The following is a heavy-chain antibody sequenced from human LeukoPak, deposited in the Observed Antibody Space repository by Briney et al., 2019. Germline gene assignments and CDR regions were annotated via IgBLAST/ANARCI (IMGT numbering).Heavy chain of an antibody. CDR2: IYYDDRT. D-gene: IGHD2/OR15-2a*01. J-gene: IGHJ4*02. Sequence: PGGSLRLSCTVSGFTVSDNSMSWVRQAPGKGLEWVSFIYYDDRTHYSDSVKGRFTISRDNSKNTLYLQMNSLRAEDTAVYYCAKIGALASSSYFESWGQGTLVTVSS. CDR3: AKIGALASSSYFES. CDR1: GFTVSDNS. V-gene: IGHV3-53*01.